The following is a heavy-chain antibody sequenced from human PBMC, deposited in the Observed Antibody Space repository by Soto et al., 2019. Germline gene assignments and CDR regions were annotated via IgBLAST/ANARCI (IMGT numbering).Heavy chain of an antibody. CDR3: AHRILRTVFGLVTPTAIYFDF. CDR1: GFSLTTSGVG. Sequence: QITLNESGPTVVKPAETLTLTCTFSGFSLTTSGVGVGWIRQSPGKAPEWLALIYWDDDKRYSASLKSRLTITKDISKNQVVLTMASVDPADTATYYCAHRILRTVFGLVTPTAIYFDFWGQGTPVVVSS. D-gene: IGHD3-3*01. J-gene: IGHJ4*02. CDR2: IYWDDDK. V-gene: IGHV2-5*02.